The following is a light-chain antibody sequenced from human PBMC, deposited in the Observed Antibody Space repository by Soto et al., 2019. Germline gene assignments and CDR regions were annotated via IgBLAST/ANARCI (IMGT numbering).Light chain of an antibody. Sequence: SITYRASQSISNWLAWYQQKPGKAPKLLIYDASTLESGVPSRFSGGGFGTDFTPTISILQPDEFASYSGQQYSSYPTFGEGTKVDIK. J-gene: IGKJ1*01. CDR3: QQYSSYPT. V-gene: IGKV1-5*01. CDR1: QSISNW. CDR2: DAS.